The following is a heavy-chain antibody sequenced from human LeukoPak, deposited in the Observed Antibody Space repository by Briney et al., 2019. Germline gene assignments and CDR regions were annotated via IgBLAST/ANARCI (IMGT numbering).Heavy chain of an antibody. D-gene: IGHD3-3*01. CDR2: ISGSGGST. J-gene: IGHJ4*02. V-gene: IGHV3-23*01. CDR1: GFTFSSYA. Sequence: GGSLRLSCAASGFTFSSYAMGWVRQAPGKGLEWVSAISGSGGSTYYADSVKGRFTISRDNSKNTLYLQMNSLRAEDTAVYYCAKDDYDFWSGSPDYWAQATLVTVSS. CDR3: AKDDYDFWSGSPDY.